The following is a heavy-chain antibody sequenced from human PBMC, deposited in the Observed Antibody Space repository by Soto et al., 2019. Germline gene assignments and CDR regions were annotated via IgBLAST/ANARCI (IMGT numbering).Heavy chain of an antibody. D-gene: IGHD1-1*01. CDR2: INPNSGVT. V-gene: IGHV1-2*04. CDR1: GYTFIAYY. Sequence: QVQLVQSGAEVKKPGASVKVSCKASGYTFIAYYIHWVRQAPGQGLEWMGCINPNSGVTNYAQQFQGWVTMTRDTSINTAYMELSRLKAEDTAVYYCARDPTTTTGYFHHWGQGTLVTVSS. J-gene: IGHJ1*01. CDR3: ARDPTTTTGYFHH.